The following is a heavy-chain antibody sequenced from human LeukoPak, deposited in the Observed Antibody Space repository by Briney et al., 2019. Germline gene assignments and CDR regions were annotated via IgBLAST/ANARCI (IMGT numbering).Heavy chain of an antibody. CDR3: ARDSYCSSTSCEYYYYGMDV. D-gene: IGHD2-2*01. Sequence: GGSLRLSCAASGFTVSSNYMSWVRQAPGKGLEWVSVIYSGGSTYYADSVKGRFTISGDNSKNTLYLQMNSLRAEDTAVYYCARDSYCSSTSCEYYYYGMDVWGKGTTVTVSS. V-gene: IGHV3-53*01. CDR2: IYSGGST. CDR1: GFTVSSNY. J-gene: IGHJ6*04.